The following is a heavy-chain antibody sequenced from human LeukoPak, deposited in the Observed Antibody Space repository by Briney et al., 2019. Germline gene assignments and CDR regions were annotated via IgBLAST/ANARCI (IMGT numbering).Heavy chain of an antibody. J-gene: IGHJ5*02. V-gene: IGHV3-74*01. CDR3: TRDPRNKGFDP. D-gene: IGHD1/OR15-1a*01. CDR2: FDGEGWNT. Sequence: PGGSLRLSCAASGFTFSAYYVHWARQATGKGLVCVSCFDGEGWNTEYAVSVKGRFPLSRHHPKNTLYVQEQSQRAEDTCLYFCTRDPRNKGFDPWGQGTLVTVSS. CDR1: GFTFSAYY.